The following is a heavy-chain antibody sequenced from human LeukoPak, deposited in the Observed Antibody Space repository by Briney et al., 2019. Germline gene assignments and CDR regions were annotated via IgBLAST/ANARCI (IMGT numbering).Heavy chain of an antibody. CDR3: ATVGGLDILTGYPRDY. Sequence: GASVKVSCKGSGNTLTELCMHWVRQAPGKGLEWMGGFDPEDGETIYAQKFQGRVTMTEDTSTDTAYMELSSLRSEDTAVYYCATVGGLDILTGYPRDYWGQGTLVTVSS. D-gene: IGHD3-9*01. CDR1: GNTLTELC. J-gene: IGHJ4*02. CDR2: FDPEDGET. V-gene: IGHV1-24*01.